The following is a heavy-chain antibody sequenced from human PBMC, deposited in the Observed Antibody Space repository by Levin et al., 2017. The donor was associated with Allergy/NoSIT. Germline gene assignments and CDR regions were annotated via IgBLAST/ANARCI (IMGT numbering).Heavy chain of an antibody. V-gene: IGHV3-30*18. D-gene: IGHD4-23*01. Sequence: GESLKISCATSGFNFKIYSMHWVRQAPGKGLEWVAFISYDGSKKYHADSVKGRFTISRDNSENTLFLQVNSLTTEDSAVYYCAKERAFSTVEFPTSYYAMDVWGQGTTVTVSS. J-gene: IGHJ6*02. CDR2: ISYDGSKK. CDR1: GFNFKIYS. CDR3: AKERAFSTVEFPTSYYAMDV.